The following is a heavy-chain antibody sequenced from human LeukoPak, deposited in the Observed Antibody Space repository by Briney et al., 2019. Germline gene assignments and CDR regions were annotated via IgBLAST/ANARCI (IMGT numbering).Heavy chain of an antibody. CDR1: GFTFSSYG. J-gene: IGHJ5*02. V-gene: IGHV3-30*18. CDR2: ISYDGSNK. Sequence: GGSLRLSCAASGFTFSSYGMHWVRQAPGKGLEWVAVISYDGSNKYYADSVKGRFTISRDNSKNTLYLQMNSLRAEDTAVYYCAKGASMVRPNWFDPWGQGTLVTVSS. D-gene: IGHD3-10*01. CDR3: AKGASMVRPNWFDP.